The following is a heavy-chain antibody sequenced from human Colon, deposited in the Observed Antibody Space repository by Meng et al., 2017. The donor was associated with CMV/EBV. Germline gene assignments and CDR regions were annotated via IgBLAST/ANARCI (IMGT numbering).Heavy chain of an antibody. Sequence: GGSLRLSCAASGFTFSSYGMHWVRQAPGKGLEWVAFIRYDGSNKYYADSVKGRFTISSDNSKNTLYLQMNSLRAEDTAVYYCAGRYDFWSGYYGYYYGMDVWGQGTTVTVSS. CDR1: GFTFSSYG. J-gene: IGHJ6*02. CDR3: AGRYDFWSGYYGYYYGMDV. CDR2: IRYDGSNK. D-gene: IGHD3-3*01. V-gene: IGHV3-30*02.